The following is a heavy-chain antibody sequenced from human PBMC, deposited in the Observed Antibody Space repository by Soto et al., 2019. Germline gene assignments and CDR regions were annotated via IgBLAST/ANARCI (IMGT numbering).Heavy chain of an antibody. CDR1: GGSISSSNW. J-gene: IGHJ4*02. CDR2: IYHSGST. V-gene: IGHV4-4*02. D-gene: IGHD6-13*01. CDR3: ARSPPVEQQLAIFDY. Sequence: KTSETLSLTCAVSGGSISSSNWWSWVRQPPGKGLEWIGEIYHSGSTNYNPSLKSRVTISVDKSKNQFSLKLSSVTAADTAVYYCARSPPVEQQLAIFDYWGQGTLVTVSS.